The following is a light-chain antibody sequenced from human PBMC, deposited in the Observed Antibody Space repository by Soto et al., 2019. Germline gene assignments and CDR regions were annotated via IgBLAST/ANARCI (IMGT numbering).Light chain of an antibody. CDR2: DAS. CDR3: QQYGRSPWT. V-gene: IGKV3-20*01. J-gene: IGKJ1*01. Sequence: EFVLTQSPATLPLSQGERATLSCRASQSVSSYLAWYQQKPGQAPRLLIYDASSRATGIPDRFSGSGSGTDFTLTIRRLEPEDFAVYYCQQYGRSPWTFGQGTKVDI. CDR1: QSVSSY.